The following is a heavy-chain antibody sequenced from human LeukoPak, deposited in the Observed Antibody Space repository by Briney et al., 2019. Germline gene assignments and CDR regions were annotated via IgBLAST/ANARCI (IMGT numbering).Heavy chain of an antibody. J-gene: IGHJ4*02. CDR1: GFTFSTYW. V-gene: IGHV3-7*01. CDR3: AREHESSGPTVTLFDY. CDR2: IDQGGGEI. D-gene: IGHD4-17*01. Sequence: GGSLRLSCAASGFTFSTYWMTWVRQAPGRGLEWVASIDQGGGEIYYVDSVKGRFTISRDNAKSSLYLQMNSLRAEDTTAVYYCAREHESSGPTVTLFDYWGQGTLVTVSS.